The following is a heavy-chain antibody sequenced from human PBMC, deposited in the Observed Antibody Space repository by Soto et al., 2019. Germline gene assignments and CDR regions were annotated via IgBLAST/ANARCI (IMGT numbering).Heavy chain of an antibody. D-gene: IGHD5-18*01. Sequence: QVQLVQSGAEEKKPGASVKVYCKASGYTFTSYAMNWVRQAPGQRLEWMGWINAGNGNTKYSQKFQGRVTITRDTSASTAYMELSSLRSEDTAVYYCARDPGYSDGNTWGQGTLVTVSS. CDR2: INAGNGNT. CDR3: ARDPGYSDGNT. J-gene: IGHJ5*02. V-gene: IGHV1-3*05. CDR1: GYTFTSYA.